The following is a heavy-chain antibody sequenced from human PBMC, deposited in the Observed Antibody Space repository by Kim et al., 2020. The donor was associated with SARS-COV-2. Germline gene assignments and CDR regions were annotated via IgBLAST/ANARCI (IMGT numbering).Heavy chain of an antibody. Sequence: SETLSLTCAVSGGSISSSNWWSWVRQPPGKGLEWIGEIYHSGSTNYNPSLKSRDTISVDKTKNQFSLKLSSVTAADTAVYYCARDSRPNMGFKLGLYPFDYWGQGTLVTVSS. CDR2: IYHSGST. D-gene: IGHD1-26*01. V-gene: IGHV4-4*02. J-gene: IGHJ4*02. CDR3: ARDSRPNMGFKLGLYPFDY. CDR1: GGSISSSNW.